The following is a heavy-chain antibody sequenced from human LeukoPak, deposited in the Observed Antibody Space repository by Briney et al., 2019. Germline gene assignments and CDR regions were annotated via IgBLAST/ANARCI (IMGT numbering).Heavy chain of an antibody. CDR3: ARTIVVVTAPIDY. V-gene: IGHV3-23*01. J-gene: IGHJ4*02. D-gene: IGHD2-21*02. CDR1: GFTFSSYT. CDR2: ITTSDGNT. Sequence: GGSLRLSCAASGFTFSSYTMSWVRQAPGKGLEWVSTITTSDGNTYYADSVKGRFTISRDNSKNTLYLQMNSLRAEDTAVYYCARTIVVVTAPIDYWGQGTLVTVSS.